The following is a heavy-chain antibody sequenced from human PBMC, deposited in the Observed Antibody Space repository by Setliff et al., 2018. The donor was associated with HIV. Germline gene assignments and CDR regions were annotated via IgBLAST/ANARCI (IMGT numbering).Heavy chain of an antibody. CDR2: IYYSGTT. CDR1: GGSISSYY. CDR3: ARGPIRYSSGVRWFLGVESWYSGIDY. J-gene: IGHJ4*02. V-gene: IGHV4-59*01. Sequence: SETLSLTCTVSGGSISSYYWSWIRQPPGKGPEWIGYIYYSGTTNYNPSLKSRVTISLDTSKNQFSLNLTSVTAADTAVYYCARGPIRYSSGVRWFLGVESWYSGIDYWGQGTRVTVSS. D-gene: IGHD2-15*01.